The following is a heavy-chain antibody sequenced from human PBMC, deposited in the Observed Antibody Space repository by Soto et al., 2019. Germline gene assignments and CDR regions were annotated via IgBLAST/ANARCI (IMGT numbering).Heavy chain of an antibody. Sequence: SETLSLTCAVSGDSISSNIWWSWVRQPPGKGLEWIGEMYHSGTTNYNPSLKSRVTISMDKSKNQLSLNLISVTAADTAVYYCAKHVQIHGTRGIDYWGQGTLVTVSS. D-gene: IGHD2-8*01. CDR2: MYHSGTT. CDR1: GDSISSNIW. J-gene: IGHJ4*02. V-gene: IGHV4-4*02. CDR3: AKHVQIHGTRGIDY.